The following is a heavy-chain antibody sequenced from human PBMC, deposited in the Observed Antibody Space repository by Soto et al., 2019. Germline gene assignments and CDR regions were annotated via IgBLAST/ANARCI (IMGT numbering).Heavy chain of an antibody. Sequence: ASVKVSCKASGYTLSSNGINWVRQAPGQGPEWMGWISGYNGVTNFAQKFQGRLTMTTDTSTNTAHMELRSLRSDDTAVYYCARSSPWGSFGPDDEGMVFWGQGNTVTVS. CDR3: ARSSPWGSFGPDDEGMVF. V-gene: IGHV1-18*04. J-gene: IGHJ6*01. D-gene: IGHD3-3*02. CDR2: ISGYNGVT. CDR1: GYTLSSNG.